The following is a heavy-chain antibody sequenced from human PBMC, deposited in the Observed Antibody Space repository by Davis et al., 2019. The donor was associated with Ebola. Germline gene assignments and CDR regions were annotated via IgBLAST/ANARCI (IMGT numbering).Heavy chain of an antibody. CDR2: IWYDGSNK. D-gene: IGHD6-19*01. V-gene: IGHV3-33*08. CDR3: SGTVAGRDY. Sequence: SCAASGFTFSGSAMHWVRQAPGKGLEWVAVIWYDGSNKYYADSVKGRFTISRDNSKNTLYLQMNSLRAEDTAVYYCSGTVAGRDYWGQGTLVTVSS. J-gene: IGHJ4*02. CDR1: GFTFSGSA.